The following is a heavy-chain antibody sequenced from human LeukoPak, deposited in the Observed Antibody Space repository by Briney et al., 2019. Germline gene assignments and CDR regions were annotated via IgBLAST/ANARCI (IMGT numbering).Heavy chain of an antibody. J-gene: IGHJ3*02. CDR2: ISAYNGNT. CDR1: GYTFTSYG. D-gene: IGHD6-13*01. V-gene: IGHV1-18*01. CDR3: ARGPAAAGTKDAFDI. Sequence: EGPVKVSCKASGYTFTSYGISWVRQAPGQGLEWMGWISAYNGNTNYSQKFQGRVTITRDTSASTAYMELSSLTSEDTAVYYCARGPAAAGTKDAFDIWGQGTMVTVSS.